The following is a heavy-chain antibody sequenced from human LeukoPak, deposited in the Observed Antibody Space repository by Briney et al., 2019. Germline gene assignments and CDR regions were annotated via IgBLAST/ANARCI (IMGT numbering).Heavy chain of an antibody. Sequence: ASVKVSCKASGYIFITYDIYWVRQAAGQGLEWMGWMNPNNGKTGYALKFQGRVTITADKSTSTAYMELSSLRSEDTAVYYCARDRRLRQSIGEGHCSGGSCYYYYMDVWGKGTTVTVPS. CDR2: MNPNNGKT. D-gene: IGHD2-15*01. J-gene: IGHJ6*03. CDR3: ARDRRLRQSIGEGHCSGGSCYYYYMDV. CDR1: GYIFITYD. V-gene: IGHV1-8*01.